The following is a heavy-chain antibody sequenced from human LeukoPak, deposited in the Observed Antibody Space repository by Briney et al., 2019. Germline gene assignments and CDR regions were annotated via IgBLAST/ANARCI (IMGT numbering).Heavy chain of an antibody. V-gene: IGHV4-4*07. CDR3: ARESTAVGSPYYFDY. J-gene: IGHJ4*02. CDR1: GGSMSYYF. CDR2: IYTNGNS. Sequence: LETLTLTCTVSGGSMSYYFWSWVRQPAGKGLEWIGRIYTNGNSNYNPSLTSRVTMSIDTSKNQFSLRLSSVTAADTAIYYCARESTAVGSPYYFDYWGPGTRVTVSS. D-gene: IGHD6-13*01.